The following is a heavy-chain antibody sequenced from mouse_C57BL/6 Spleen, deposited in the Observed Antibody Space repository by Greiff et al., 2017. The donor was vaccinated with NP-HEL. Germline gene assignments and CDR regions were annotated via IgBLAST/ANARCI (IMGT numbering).Heavy chain of an antibody. V-gene: IGHV6-3*01. CDR2: IRLKSDNYAT. CDR3: ADLLWLRRWFAY. CDR1: GFTFSNYW. Sequence: EVQLQESGGGLVQPGGSMKLSCVASGFTFSNYWMNWVRQSPEKGLEWVAQIRLKSDNYATHYAESVKGRFTISRDDSKSSVYLQMNNLRAEDTGIYYCADLLWLRRWFAYWGQGTLVTVSA. J-gene: IGHJ3*01. D-gene: IGHD2-2*01.